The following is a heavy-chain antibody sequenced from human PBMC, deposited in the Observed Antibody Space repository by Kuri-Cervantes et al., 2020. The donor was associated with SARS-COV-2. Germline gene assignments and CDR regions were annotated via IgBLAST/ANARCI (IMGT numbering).Heavy chain of an antibody. CDR3: ARTHGWFDP. J-gene: IGHJ5*02. CDR1: GFTFSDHY. V-gene: IGHV3-72*01. CDR2: SRNKANSYTT. Sequence: GGSLRLSCAASGFTFSDHYMEWVRQAPGKGLEWVGRSRNKANSYTTEYAASVKGRFTISRDDSKNSLYLQMNSLRAEDTAVYYCARTHGWFDPWGQGTLVTVSS.